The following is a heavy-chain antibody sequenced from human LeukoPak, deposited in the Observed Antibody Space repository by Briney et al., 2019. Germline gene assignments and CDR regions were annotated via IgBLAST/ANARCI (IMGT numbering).Heavy chain of an antibody. CDR1: GFTFSSYG. D-gene: IGHD2-2*01. Sequence: GGSLRLSCAASGFTFSSYGMHWVRQAPGKGLEWVAVIWYDGSNKYYADSVKGRFTISRDNSKNTLYLQMNSLRAEDTAVYYCARAVPAAMGGYYYYGMDVWGQGTTVTVSS. V-gene: IGHV3-33*01. CDR3: ARAVPAAMGGYYYYGMDV. CDR2: IWYDGSNK. J-gene: IGHJ6*02.